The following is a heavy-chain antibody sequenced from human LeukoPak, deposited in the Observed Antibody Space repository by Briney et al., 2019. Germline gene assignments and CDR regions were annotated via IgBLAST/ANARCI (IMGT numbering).Heavy chain of an antibody. CDR2: ISYIGST. CDR3: ARDLVTVTKGFDI. J-gene: IGHJ3*02. V-gene: IGHV4-59*11. D-gene: IGHD4-17*01. CDR1: AASFSSHY. Sequence: PSETLSLTCAVSAASFSSHYWTWIRQSPGKGLEWIGYISYIGSTNYNPSLKSRVTISIDTSRNQFSLKLRSVTAADTAFYYCARDLVTVTKGFDIWGQGTMVSVSS.